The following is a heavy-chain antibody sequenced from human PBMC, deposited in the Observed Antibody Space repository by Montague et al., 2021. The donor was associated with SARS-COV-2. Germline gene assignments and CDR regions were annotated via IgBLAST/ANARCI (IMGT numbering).Heavy chain of an antibody. CDR2: IYYSGST. CDR3: ARDLNEYSSSGGFDY. Sequence: SETLSLTCTVSGGSISSSSYYWGWIRQPPGKGLEWIGSIYYSGSTYYNPSLKSRVTISVDTSKSQFSLKLSSVTAADTAVYYCARDLNEYSSSGGFDYWGQGTLVTVPS. CDR1: GGSISSSSYY. V-gene: IGHV4-39*07. J-gene: IGHJ4*02. D-gene: IGHD6-6*01.